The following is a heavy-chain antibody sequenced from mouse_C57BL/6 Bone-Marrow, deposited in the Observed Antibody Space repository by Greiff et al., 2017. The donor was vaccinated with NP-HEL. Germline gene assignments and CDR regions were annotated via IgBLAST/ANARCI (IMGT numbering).Heavy chain of an antibody. Sequence: VQLKESGPVLVKPGASVKMSCKASGYTFTDYYMNWVKQSHGKSLEWIGVINPYNGGTSYNQKFKGKATLTVDKSSSTAYMELNSLTSEDSAVYYCARGGYYGSGYWGQGTSVTVSS. D-gene: IGHD1-1*01. V-gene: IGHV1-19*01. CDR1: GYTFTDYY. J-gene: IGHJ4*01. CDR2: INPYNGGT. CDR3: ARGGYYGSGY.